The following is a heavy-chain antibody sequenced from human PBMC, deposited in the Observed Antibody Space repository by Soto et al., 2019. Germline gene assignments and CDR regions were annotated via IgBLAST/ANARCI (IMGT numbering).Heavy chain of an antibody. CDR1: GFTFTRYS. CDR3: ARESEDLTSNFDY. J-gene: IGHJ4*02. V-gene: IGHV3-21*06. Sequence: GGSRSLSCAASGFTFTRYSMNWVRQAPGKGLEWVSSISSTTNYIYYGDSMKGRFTISRDNGKNSLYLEIHSLRAEDTAVYYCARESEDLTSNFDYWGQGTLVTVS. CDR2: ISSTTNYI.